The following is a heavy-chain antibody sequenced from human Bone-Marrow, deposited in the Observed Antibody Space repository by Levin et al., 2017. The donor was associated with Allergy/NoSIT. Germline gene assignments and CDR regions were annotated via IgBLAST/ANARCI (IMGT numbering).Heavy chain of an antibody. J-gene: IGHJ6*03. V-gene: IGHV3-7*04. CDR1: GFTFSSYW. Sequence: GESLKISCAASGFTFSSYWMSWVRQAPGKGLEWVANIKQDGSEKYYVDSVKGRFTISRDNAKNSLYLQMNSLRAEDTAVYYCARVSYDILTGYSLDYYDYYMDVWGKGTTVTVSS. CDR3: ARVSYDILTGYSLDYYDYYMDV. CDR2: IKQDGSEK. D-gene: IGHD3-9*01.